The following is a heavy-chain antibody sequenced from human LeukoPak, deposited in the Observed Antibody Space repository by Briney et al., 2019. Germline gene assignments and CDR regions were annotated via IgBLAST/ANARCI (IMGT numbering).Heavy chain of an antibody. J-gene: IGHJ4*02. CDR3: AKDPDYYDSSGSPFDY. D-gene: IGHD3-22*01. Sequence: GGSLRLSCAASGFTFSSYWMSWVRQAPGKGLEWVSAISGSGGSTYYADSVKGRFTISRDNSKNTLYLQMNSLRAEDTAVYYCAKDPDYYDSSGSPFDYWGQGTLVTVSS. CDR1: GFTFSSYW. CDR2: ISGSGGST. V-gene: IGHV3-23*01.